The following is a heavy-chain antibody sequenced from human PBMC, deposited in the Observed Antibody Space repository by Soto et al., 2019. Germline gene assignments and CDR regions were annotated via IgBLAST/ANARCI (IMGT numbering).Heavy chain of an antibody. CDR1: GGSISNGGYY. D-gene: IGHD6-6*01. CDR3: ARVGISSSDAFDI. CDR2: IYYSGNS. J-gene: IGHJ3*02. Sequence: QVQLQESGPGLVKPSQTLSLTCTVSGGSISNGGYYWSWIRQHPGKGLEWIGYIYYSGNSYYNPSLKSRIAISVDTSKNQSSLELTSVTAADTALYYCARVGISSSDAFDIWGKGTKVTVSS. V-gene: IGHV4-31*03.